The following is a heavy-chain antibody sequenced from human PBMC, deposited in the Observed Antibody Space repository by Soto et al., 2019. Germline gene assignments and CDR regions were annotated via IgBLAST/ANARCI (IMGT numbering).Heavy chain of an antibody. CDR1: GGSISSTKW. J-gene: IGHJ4*02. Sequence: SETLSLTCAVSGGSISSTKWWSWFRQPPGKGLEWIGEIYHSETTNYNPSLKSRVTISVDKSKNQFSLKLTSVTAADTAMYYCARYIAVGGYFDYWGQGTLVTVSS. CDR3: ARYIAVGGYFDY. CDR2: IYHSETT. V-gene: IGHV4-4*02. D-gene: IGHD6-19*01.